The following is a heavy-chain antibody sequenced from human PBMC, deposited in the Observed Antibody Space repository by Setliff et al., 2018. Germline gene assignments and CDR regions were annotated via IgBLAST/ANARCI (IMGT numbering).Heavy chain of an antibody. Sequence: SETLSLTCAVSGDSISSGNWWSWVRQPQEKGLEWIGEINHSGNTNYNPSLKSRVTISVDKSTNQFSLKLNSVTAADTAVYYCVRTDYSDGRYSMDVWGKGTTVTVSS. CDR1: GDSISSGNW. CDR3: VRTDYSDGRYSMDV. V-gene: IGHV4-4*02. D-gene: IGHD6-19*01. J-gene: IGHJ6*03. CDR2: INHSGNT.